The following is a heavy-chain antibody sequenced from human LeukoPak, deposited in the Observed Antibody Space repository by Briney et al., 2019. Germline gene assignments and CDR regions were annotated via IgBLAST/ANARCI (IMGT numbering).Heavy chain of an antibody. Sequence: ASVKVSCKASGYTFTSNGISWVRQAPGQGLEWMGWISAYNGNINYAQKFQGRVTMTTDTSTGTAHMELRSLRSDDTAVYYCVREADQDCSGGSCYRSSGNWLDPWGQGTLVTVSS. D-gene: IGHD2-15*01. J-gene: IGHJ5*02. V-gene: IGHV1-18*04. CDR2: ISAYNGNI. CDR1: GYTFTSNG. CDR3: VREADQDCSGGSCYRSSGNWLDP.